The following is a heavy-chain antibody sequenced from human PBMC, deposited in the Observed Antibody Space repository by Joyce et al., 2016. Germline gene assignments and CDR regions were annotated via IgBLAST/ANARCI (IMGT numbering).Heavy chain of an antibody. V-gene: IGHV4-34*01. CDR3: SRLTTTHLDC. J-gene: IGHJ1*01. CDR2: VYHSGSA. D-gene: IGHD4-11*01. CDR1: GGSISGYY. Sequence: QVQLQQWGAGLLKPSETLSLICAVNGGSISGYYWSWIRQPPGKGLEWIGEVYHSGSAIYNPSLKNRVTISVDTSKNQVYLNLSSVTAADTAVYYCSRLTTTHLDCWGQGSLVTVSS.